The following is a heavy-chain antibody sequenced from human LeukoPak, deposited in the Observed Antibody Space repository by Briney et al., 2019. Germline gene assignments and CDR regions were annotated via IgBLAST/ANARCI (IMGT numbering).Heavy chain of an antibody. Sequence: ASVKVSCKASGYTFTTYGIGWVRQAPGQGLEWMGWISGYNGNTNYAQKFQGRVTMTTDTSASTAYMELRSLRSDDTAVYYCARTSHESVLYWSDPWGQGTLVNVSS. J-gene: IGHJ5*02. V-gene: IGHV1-18*01. CDR3: ARTSHESVLYWSDP. CDR1: GYTFTTYG. D-gene: IGHD3-16*01. CDR2: ISGYNGNT.